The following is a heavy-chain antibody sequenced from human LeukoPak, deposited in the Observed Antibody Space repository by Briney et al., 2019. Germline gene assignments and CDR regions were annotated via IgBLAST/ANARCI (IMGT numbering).Heavy chain of an antibody. CDR3: ARGPYNYDSSGYYFVY. CDR1: GFTFSSYS. Sequence: GGSLRLSCAASGFTFSSYSMNWVRQAPGKGLEWVSSISSSSSYIYYADSVKGRLTISRDNAKNSLYLQMNSLRAEDTAVYYCARGPYNYDSSGYYFVYWGQGTLVTVSS. CDR2: ISSSSSYI. J-gene: IGHJ4*02. D-gene: IGHD3-22*01. V-gene: IGHV3-21*01.